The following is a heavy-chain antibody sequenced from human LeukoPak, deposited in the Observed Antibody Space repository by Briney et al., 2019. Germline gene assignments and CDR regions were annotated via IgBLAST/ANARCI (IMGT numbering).Heavy chain of an antibody. J-gene: IGHJ4*02. D-gene: IGHD6-6*01. V-gene: IGHV7-4-1*02. CDR1: GYTFTSYA. CDR2: INTNTGNP. Sequence: ASGKVSCKASGYTFTSYAINWVRQAPGQGLEWMGWINTNTGNPTYAQGFTGRFVFSLDTSVSTAYLQISSLKAEHTAVYYCARLAAYEEYSSSLFPLETSFDYWGQGNLVTVSS. CDR3: ARLAAYEEYSSSLFPLETSFDY.